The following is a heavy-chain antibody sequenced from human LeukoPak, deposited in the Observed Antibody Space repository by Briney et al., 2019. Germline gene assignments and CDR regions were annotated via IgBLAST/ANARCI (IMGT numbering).Heavy chain of an antibody. CDR1: GGSISSYY. CDR2: IYSSGST. D-gene: IGHD5-18*01. Sequence: PSETLSLTCTVSGGSISSYYWSWIRQPPGKGLEWIGYIYSSGSTNYNPSLKSRVTISVDTSKNQFSLKLSSVTAADTAAYYCARRYSHGYIFDSWGQGTLVTVSS. CDR3: ARRYSHGYIFDS. J-gene: IGHJ4*02. V-gene: IGHV4-59*01.